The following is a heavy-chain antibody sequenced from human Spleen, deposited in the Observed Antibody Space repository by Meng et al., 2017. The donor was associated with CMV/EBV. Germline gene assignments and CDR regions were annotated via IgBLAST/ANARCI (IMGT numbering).Heavy chain of an antibody. Sequence: SETLSLTCTVSGGSISRSSYYWGWIRQPPGKGLEWIGSIYYSGSTYYNPSLKSRVTISVDTSKNQFSLKLSSVTAADTAVYYCARDSSPVVVVTATAFDYWGQGTLVTVSS. CDR1: GGSISRSSYY. D-gene: IGHD2-15*01. J-gene: IGHJ4*02. V-gene: IGHV4-39*07. CDR2: IYYSGST. CDR3: ARDSSPVVVVTATAFDY.